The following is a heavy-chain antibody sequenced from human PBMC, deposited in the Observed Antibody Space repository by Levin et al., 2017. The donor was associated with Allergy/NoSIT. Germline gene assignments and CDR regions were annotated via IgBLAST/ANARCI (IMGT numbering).Heavy chain of an antibody. V-gene: IGHV3-21*01. CDR1: GFIFTSSS. CDR3: ARDRGFGDYDFYY. Sequence: LSLTCAASGFIFTSSSMNWVRQAPGKGLEWVSSISPTSSHIYYADSVRGRFTISRDNAKNSLYLQMNSLRTEDTAVYYCARDRGFGDYDFYYWGQGTLVTVSS. D-gene: IGHD4-17*01. CDR2: ISPTSSHI. J-gene: IGHJ4*02.